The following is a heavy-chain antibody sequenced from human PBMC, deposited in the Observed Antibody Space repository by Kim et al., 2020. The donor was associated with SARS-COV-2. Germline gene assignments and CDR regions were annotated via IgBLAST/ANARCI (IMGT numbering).Heavy chain of an antibody. Sequence: ASVKVSCKASGYIFTNYYVHWVRQAPGQGLEWMGIINPSAGTTSYAQKLQGRVTMTRDTSTSTVYVELSSLRSEDTAVYFCARGPPGGICSGGSCYSDYW. CDR1: GYIFTNYY. V-gene: IGHV1-46*04. CDR2: INPSAGTT. D-gene: IGHD2-15*01. CDR3: ARGPPGGICSGGSCYSDY. J-gene: IGHJ4*03.